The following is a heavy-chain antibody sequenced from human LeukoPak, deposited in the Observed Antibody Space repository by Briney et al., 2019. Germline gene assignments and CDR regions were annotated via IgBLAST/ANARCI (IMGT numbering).Heavy chain of an antibody. J-gene: IGHJ3*02. CDR3: AREGDCSSTSCYENAFDI. Sequence: ASVKVSCKASGYSLSDNYLHWVRQAPGQRLEWMAWINPRNGETKFAPRFQGRVTLTRDTSITTAYMELSRLRPDDTAVYYCAREGDCSSTSCYENAFDIWGQGTMVTVSS. CDR1: GYSLSDNY. V-gene: IGHV1-2*02. D-gene: IGHD2-2*01. CDR2: INPRNGET.